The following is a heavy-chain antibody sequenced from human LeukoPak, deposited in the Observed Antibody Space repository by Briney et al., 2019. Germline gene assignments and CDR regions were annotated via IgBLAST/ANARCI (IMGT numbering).Heavy chain of an antibody. CDR1: GFTFSIYS. CDR2: ISSSSSYI. CDR3: ARESLAVAGTFY. D-gene: IGHD6-19*01. Sequence: GGSLRLSCAASGFTFSIYSMNWVRQAPGKGLEWVSSISSSSSYIYYADSVKGRFTISRDNAKNSLYLQMNSLRAEDTAVYYCARESLAVAGTFYWGQGTLVTVSS. V-gene: IGHV3-21*01. J-gene: IGHJ4*02.